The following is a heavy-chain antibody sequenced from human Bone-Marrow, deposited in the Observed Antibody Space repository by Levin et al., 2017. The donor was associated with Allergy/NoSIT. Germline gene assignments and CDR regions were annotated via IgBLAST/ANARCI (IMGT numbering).Heavy chain of an antibody. CDR2: IYYSGST. D-gene: IGHD4-17*01. J-gene: IGHJ4*02. CDR1: GGSVSSGSYY. V-gene: IGHV4-61*01. CDR3: ARDRHHGDYQTFDY. Sequence: PSETLSLTCTVSGGSVSSGSYYWSWIRQPPGKGLEWIGYIYYSGSTNYNPSLKSRVTISVDTSKNQFSLKLSSVTAADTAVYYCARDRHHGDYQTFDYWGQGTLVTVSS.